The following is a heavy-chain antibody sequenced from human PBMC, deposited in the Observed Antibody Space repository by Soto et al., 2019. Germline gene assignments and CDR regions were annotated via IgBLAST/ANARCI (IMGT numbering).Heavy chain of an antibody. CDR1: GFTFSNPW. CDR3: TKDLDY. V-gene: IGHV3-15*07. J-gene: IGHJ4*02. Sequence: EVQLVESGGGLVKPGGSLRLSCAASGFTFSNPWMNWVRQAPGKGLEWVGRIKSKSDGGTTDYAAPVKGRFTISRDDSQNTMSLQMNSLKIEDTAVYYCTKDLDYWGQGTLVTVSS. CDR2: IKSKSDGGTT.